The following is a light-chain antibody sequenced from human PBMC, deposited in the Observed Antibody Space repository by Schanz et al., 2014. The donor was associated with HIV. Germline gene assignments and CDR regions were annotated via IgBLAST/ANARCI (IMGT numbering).Light chain of an antibody. J-gene: IGLJ2*01. V-gene: IGLV2-14*03. CDR2: DVS. Sequence: QSALTQPASVSGSPGQSITISCTGTSSDVGGYNYVSWYKQHPGKAPKLMIYDVSDRPSGVSNRFSGSKSGNTASLTISGLQAEDEADYYCSSKATGGRAPVVFGGGTKLTVL. CDR3: SSKATGGRAPVV. CDR1: SSDVGGYNY.